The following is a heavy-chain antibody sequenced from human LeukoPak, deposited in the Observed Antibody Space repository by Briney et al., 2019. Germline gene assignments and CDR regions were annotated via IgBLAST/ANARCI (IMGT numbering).Heavy chain of an antibody. Sequence: SETLSLTCTVSGDSISNSNYYWGWFRQPPGKGLEWIGSIYYTGSTHYNPSLKSRVTISVDTSKNQFSLKLSSVTAADTAVFYCARRLGSAWYFDYWGRGTLVTVSS. CDR3: ARRLGSAWYFDY. J-gene: IGHJ4*02. CDR2: IYYTGST. CDR1: GDSISNSNYY. D-gene: IGHD6-25*01. V-gene: IGHV4-39*01.